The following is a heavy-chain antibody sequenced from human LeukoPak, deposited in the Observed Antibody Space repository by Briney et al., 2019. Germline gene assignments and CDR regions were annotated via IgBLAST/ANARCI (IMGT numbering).Heavy chain of an antibody. CDR2: IYYSGST. Sequence: SESLSLTCTVSSGSISSYYWSWIRQPPGKGLEWIGYIYYSGSTNYNPSLQSRVTISVGTSKNQFSLKLSCVSAEDTAVYYCAREGWELPRTFDFWGQGTMVTGSS. V-gene: IGHV4-59*01. D-gene: IGHD1-26*01. CDR3: AREGWELPRTFDF. CDR1: SGSISSYY. J-gene: IGHJ3*01.